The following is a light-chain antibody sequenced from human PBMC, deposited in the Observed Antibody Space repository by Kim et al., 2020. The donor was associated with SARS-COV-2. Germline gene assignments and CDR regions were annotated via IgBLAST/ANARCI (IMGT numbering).Light chain of an antibody. CDR2: DAS. Sequence: EIVLTQSPGTLSLSPGERATLSCRASQSVRSSYLAWYQQKPGQAPRLFMYDASTRATGIPDRFSGSGSGTDFTLTISRLEPEDFAVYYCQQYAGLHRTFGQGTKVDIK. CDR3: QQYAGLHRT. V-gene: IGKV3-20*01. J-gene: IGKJ1*01. CDR1: QSVRSSY.